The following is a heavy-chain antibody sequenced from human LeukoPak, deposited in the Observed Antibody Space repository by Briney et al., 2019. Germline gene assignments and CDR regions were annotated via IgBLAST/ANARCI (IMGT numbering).Heavy chain of an antibody. CDR2: INHSGST. D-gene: IGHD3-9*01. CDR3: ARGGRYFDWLLNLPFDY. Sequence: SETLSLTCAVYGGSFSGYYWSWLRQPPGKGLEWIGEINHSGSTNYNPSLKSRVTISVDTSKNQFSLKLSSVTAADTAVYYCARGGRYFDWLLNLPFDYWGQGTLVTVSS. V-gene: IGHV4-34*01. CDR1: GGSFSGYY. J-gene: IGHJ4*02.